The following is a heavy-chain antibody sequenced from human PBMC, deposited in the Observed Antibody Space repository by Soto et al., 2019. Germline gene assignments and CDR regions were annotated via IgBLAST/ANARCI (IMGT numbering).Heavy chain of an antibody. CDR2: ISGSGGRT. CDR3: AKPYRHRKGPFDY. CDR1: GFTFSSYA. Sequence: PGGSLRLSCADSGFTFSSYAMSWVRQAPGKGLEWVSAISGSGGRTYYADSVKGRFTISRDNSKNTLYLQRNSLRAEDTAVYYCAKPYRHRKGPFDYWGPGTLVPLSS. D-gene: IGHD3-16*02. V-gene: IGHV3-23*01. J-gene: IGHJ4*02.